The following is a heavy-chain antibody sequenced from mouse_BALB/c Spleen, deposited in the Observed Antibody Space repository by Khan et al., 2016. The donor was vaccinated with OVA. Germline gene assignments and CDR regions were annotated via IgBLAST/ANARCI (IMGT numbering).Heavy chain of an antibody. Sequence: VQLKESGPGLVKPSQSLSLTCTVTGYSITSGYGWNWFRQFPGNKLEWMGYISYSGSTNYNPSLKSRISITRDTSKNQFFLQLNSVTTEDTATYYCARTARIKYWGQGTTLTVSS. D-gene: IGHD1-2*01. CDR2: ISYSGST. CDR3: ARTARIKY. V-gene: IGHV3-2*02. J-gene: IGHJ2*01. CDR1: GYSITSGYG.